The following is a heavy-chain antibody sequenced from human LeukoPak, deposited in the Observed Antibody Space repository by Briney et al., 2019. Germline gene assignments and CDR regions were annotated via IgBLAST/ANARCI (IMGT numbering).Heavy chain of an antibody. Sequence: SETLSLTCTVSGGSISSGSYYWSWIRQPAGKGLEWIGRIYTSGSTNYNPSLKSRVTISVDTSKNQFSLKLSSVTAADTAVYYCARDRYCGGDCFDAFDIWGQGTMVTVSS. J-gene: IGHJ3*02. CDR2: IYTSGST. CDR1: GGSISSGSYY. CDR3: ARDRYCGGDCFDAFDI. V-gene: IGHV4-61*02. D-gene: IGHD2-21*01.